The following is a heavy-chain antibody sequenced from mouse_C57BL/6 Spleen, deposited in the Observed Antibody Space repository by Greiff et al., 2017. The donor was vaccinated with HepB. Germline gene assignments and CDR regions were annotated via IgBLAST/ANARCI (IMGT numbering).Heavy chain of an antibody. D-gene: IGHD4-1*01. J-gene: IGHJ2*01. CDR1: GFSLTSYG. V-gene: IGHV2-2*01. CDR3: ARDRGWDLLFDY. CDR2: VWSGGST. Sequence: VHLVESGPGLVQPSQSLSITCTVSGFSLTSYGVHWVRQSPGKGLEWLGVVWSGGSTDYNAAFISRLSISKDNSKSQVIFKMNSLQADDTAIYCCARDRGWDLLFDYWGQGTTLTVSS.